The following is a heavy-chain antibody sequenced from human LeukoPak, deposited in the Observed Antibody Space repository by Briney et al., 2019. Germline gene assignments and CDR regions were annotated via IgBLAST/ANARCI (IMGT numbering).Heavy chain of an antibody. Sequence: GGSLRLSCAASGFTFSGSAMHWVRQASGKGLEWLGRIRSKADSYTTAYAASVKGRFIVSRDDSKNTAYLQMNSLKTEDTAVYYCRAAADLNDYWGQGTLVSVSS. V-gene: IGHV3-73*01. CDR3: RAAADLNDY. J-gene: IGHJ4*02. CDR1: GFTFSGSA. D-gene: IGHD6-13*01. CDR2: IRSKADSYTT.